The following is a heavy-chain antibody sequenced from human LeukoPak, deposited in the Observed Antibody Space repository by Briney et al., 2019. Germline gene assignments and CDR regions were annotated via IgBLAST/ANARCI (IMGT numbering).Heavy chain of an antibody. D-gene: IGHD2-15*01. CDR2: ISSSGSTI. CDR3: ARDMFCSGGSCYADAFDI. J-gene: IGHJ3*02. CDR1: GFTFSDYY. Sequence: PGGSLRLSCAASGFTFSDYYMSWIRQAPGKGLEWVSYISSSGSTIYYADSVKGRFTISRDNAKNSLYLQMNSLRAEDTAVYYCARDMFCSGGSCYADAFDIWGQGTMVTVSS. V-gene: IGHV3-11*01.